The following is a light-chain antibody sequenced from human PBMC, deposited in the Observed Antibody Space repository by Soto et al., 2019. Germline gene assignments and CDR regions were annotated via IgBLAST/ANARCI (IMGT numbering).Light chain of an antibody. J-gene: IGKJ1*01. CDR2: MAS. CDR1: QSISSW. CDR3: QQYKTYPWT. Sequence: DIQMTQSPSTLSASVEDRVTITCRASQSISSWLAWYQQKPGKAPRLLIYMASSLESGVPSRFSGSGSGTEFTLTISSLQPDDFATYYCQQYKTYPWTFGQGTKVEIK. V-gene: IGKV1-5*03.